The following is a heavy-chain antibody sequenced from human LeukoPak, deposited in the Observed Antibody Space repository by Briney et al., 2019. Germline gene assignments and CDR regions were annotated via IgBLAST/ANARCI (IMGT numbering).Heavy chain of an antibody. CDR1: GSTFSNAW. CDR3: TTGEIQVWLLGGGDYFDY. D-gene: IGHD5-18*01. Sequence: GGSLRLSCAASGSTFSNAWMSWVRQAPGKGLEWVGRIKSKTDGGTTDYAAPVKGRFTISRDDSKNTLYLQMNSLKTEDTAVYYCTTGEIQVWLLGGGDYFDYWGQGTLVTVSS. V-gene: IGHV3-15*01. J-gene: IGHJ4*02. CDR2: IKSKTDGGTT.